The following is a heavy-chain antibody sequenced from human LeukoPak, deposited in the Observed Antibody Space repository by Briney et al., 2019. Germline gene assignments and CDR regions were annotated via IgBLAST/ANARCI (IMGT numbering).Heavy chain of an antibody. J-gene: IGHJ4*02. CDR1: GFTLSNYG. D-gene: IGHD6-13*01. V-gene: IGHV3-30*02. Sequence: GGSLRLSCAASGFTLSNYGMHWVRQAPGKGLEWVAFIRYDGSNKYYADSVKGRFTISRDNSKNTLYLQMNSLRADDTAVYYCAKDSSTWSNYFDYWGKGTLVTVSS. CDR3: AKDSSTWSNYFDY. CDR2: IRYDGSNK.